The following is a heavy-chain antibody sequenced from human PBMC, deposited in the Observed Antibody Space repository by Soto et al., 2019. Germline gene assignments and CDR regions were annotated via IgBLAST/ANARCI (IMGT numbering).Heavy chain of an antibody. CDR2: INPSGGST. Sequence: ASVKVSCKASGYTFTSYYMHWVRHAPGQGLEWMGIINPSGGSTSYAQKFEGRVTMTRDTSTSTVYMDLSSLRSEDTAVYYCARDIRWYYDSSGYLFYWGQGTLVTVSS. V-gene: IGHV1-46*01. J-gene: IGHJ4*02. CDR1: GYTFTSYY. CDR3: ARDIRWYYDSSGYLFY. D-gene: IGHD3-22*01.